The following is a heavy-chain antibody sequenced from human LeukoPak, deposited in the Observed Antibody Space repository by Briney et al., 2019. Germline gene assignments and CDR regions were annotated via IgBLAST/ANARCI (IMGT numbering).Heavy chain of an antibody. V-gene: IGHV4-34*01. Sequence: SETLSLTCTVSGGSISSYYWSWIRQPPGKGLEWIGEINHSGSTNFNPSLKSRVTISVDTSKNQFSLKLSSVTAADTAVYLCARRRSPRYGMDVWGQGTTVTVSS. CDR1: GGSISSYY. J-gene: IGHJ6*02. D-gene: IGHD6-19*01. CDR2: INHSGST. CDR3: ARRRSPRYGMDV.